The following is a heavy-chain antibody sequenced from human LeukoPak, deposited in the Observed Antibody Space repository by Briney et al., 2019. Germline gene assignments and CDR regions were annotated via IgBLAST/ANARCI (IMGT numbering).Heavy chain of an antibody. CDR3: ARDRGYFDN. Sequence: GGSLRLSCAASGFTFSIYSMNWVRQAPWKGLEWLSSITSSSNYIYYADSVKGRFTISRDNVQNSLYLQMNSLRAEDTAMYYCARDRGYFDNWGQGTLVTVSS. CDR1: GFTFSIYS. CDR2: ITSSSNYI. J-gene: IGHJ4*02. V-gene: IGHV3-21*01.